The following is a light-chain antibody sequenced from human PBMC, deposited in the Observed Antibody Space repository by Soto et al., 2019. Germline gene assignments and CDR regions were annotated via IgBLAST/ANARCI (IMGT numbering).Light chain of an antibody. CDR2: RAS. CDR3: AAWDDTLKGLV. Sequence: QSVLTQPPSASGTPGQRVTISCSGSSSNIGSNYVYWYQQVPGTAPRLLMYRASQRHSGVPDRFSGSKSGTSASLAISGLRSEDEADYYCAAWDDTLKGLVFGGGTKRTVL. V-gene: IGLV1-47*01. J-gene: IGLJ2*01. CDR1: SSNIGSNY.